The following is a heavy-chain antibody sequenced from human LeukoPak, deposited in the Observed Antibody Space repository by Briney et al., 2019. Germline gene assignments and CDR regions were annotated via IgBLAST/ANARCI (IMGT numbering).Heavy chain of an antibody. CDR3: ARHRATVTTFVAPNYYYGMDV. J-gene: IGHJ6*02. CDR2: IYYSGST. CDR1: GGSISSYY. V-gene: IGHV4-59*08. Sequence: SETLSLTCTVSGGSISSYYWSWIRQPPGKGLEWIGYIYYSGSTNYNPSLKSRVTTSVDTSKNQFSLKLSSVTAADTAVYYCARHRATVTTFVAPNYYYGMDVWGQGTTVTVSS. D-gene: IGHD4-11*01.